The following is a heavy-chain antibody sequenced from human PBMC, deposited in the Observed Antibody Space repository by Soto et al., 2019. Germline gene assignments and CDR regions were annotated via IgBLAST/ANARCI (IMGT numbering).Heavy chain of an antibody. V-gene: IGHV1-69*02. J-gene: IGHJ6*03. Sequence: QVQLVQSGAEVKKPGSSVKVSCKASGGTFSSYTISWVRQAPGQGLEWMGRIIPILGIANYAQKFHGRVTITGDISTSTAYMELSSLRSEHTAVYYCATCEGSGAPGHDYYMDVWGKWTTVTVSS. CDR3: ATCEGSGAPGHDYYMDV. CDR1: GGTFSSYT. D-gene: IGHD3-3*01. CDR2: IIPILGIA.